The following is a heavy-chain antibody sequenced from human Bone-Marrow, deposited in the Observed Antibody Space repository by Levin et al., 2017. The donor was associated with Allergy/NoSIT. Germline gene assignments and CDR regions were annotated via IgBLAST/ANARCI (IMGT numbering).Heavy chain of an antibody. CDR2: ISYDGSNK. CDR1: GFTFSSSG. V-gene: IGHV3-30*18. Sequence: LSLTCAASGFTFSSSGMHWVRQAPGKGLEWVAVISYDGSNKYYADSVKGRFTISRDNSKNTLYLQMNSLRAEDTAVYYCAKDRTPGAFDYWGQGTLVTVSS. D-gene: IGHD1-14*01. J-gene: IGHJ4*02. CDR3: AKDRTPGAFDY.